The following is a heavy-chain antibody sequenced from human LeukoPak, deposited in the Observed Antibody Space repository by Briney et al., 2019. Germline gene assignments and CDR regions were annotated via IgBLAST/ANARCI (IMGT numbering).Heavy chain of an antibody. D-gene: IGHD3-22*01. J-gene: IGHJ4*02. Sequence: GESLKISCKGSGYSFISHWIGWVRQVPGKGLEWMGIIYPGDTDTRYSPSFQGQVTISADKSITTAYLPWSSLKASDTAIYYCARPYYYDSSGYPYYFDYWGQGTLVTVSS. CDR2: IYPGDTDT. CDR3: ARPYYYDSSGYPYYFDY. CDR1: GYSFISHW. V-gene: IGHV5-51*01.